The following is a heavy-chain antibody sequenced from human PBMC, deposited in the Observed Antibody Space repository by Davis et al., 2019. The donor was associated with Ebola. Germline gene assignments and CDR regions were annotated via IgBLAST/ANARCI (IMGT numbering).Heavy chain of an antibody. V-gene: IGHV1-69*06. CDR1: GYTFTSYA. CDR3: AREGRSRYYYYGMDV. Sequence: SVKVSCKASGYTFTSYAMHWVRQAPGQRLEWMGGIIPMVGTPTYAQKFQGRVTITADKSTSTAYMELSSLRSEDTAVYYCAREGRSRYYYYGMDVWGQGTTVTVSS. J-gene: IGHJ6*02. CDR2: IIPMVGTP.